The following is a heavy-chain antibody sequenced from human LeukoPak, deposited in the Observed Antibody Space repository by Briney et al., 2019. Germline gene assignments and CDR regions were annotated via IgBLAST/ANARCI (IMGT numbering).Heavy chain of an antibody. V-gene: IGHV4-61*02. D-gene: IGHD3-22*01. CDR1: GGSISSGSYY. J-gene: IGHJ4*02. Sequence: SQTLSLTCTVSGGSISSGSYYWRWLRQPAGRGLEWIGRIYTSGSTNYNPSLKSRVTISVDTSKNQFSLKLSSVTAADTAVYYCARTYYYDSSGYPKLNDYWGQGTLVTVSS. CDR2: IYTSGST. CDR3: ARTYYYDSSGYPKLNDY.